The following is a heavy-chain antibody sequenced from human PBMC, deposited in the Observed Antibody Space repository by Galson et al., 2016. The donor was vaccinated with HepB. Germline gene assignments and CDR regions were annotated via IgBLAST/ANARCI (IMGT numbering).Heavy chain of an antibody. J-gene: IGHJ4*02. CDR2: IYHSGTT. D-gene: IGHD6-19*01. Sequence: SETLSLTCTVSGSSIRTGYYWGWIRQSAGKGLEWIGSIYHSGTTYYKVSFKSRVTISVDTSKNKFSLKLSSVTAADTAMYFCARASRIEPYTSGWYFFDSWGQGILVTVSS. CDR1: GSSIRTGYY. CDR3: ARASRIEPYTSGWYFFDS. V-gene: IGHV4-38-2*02.